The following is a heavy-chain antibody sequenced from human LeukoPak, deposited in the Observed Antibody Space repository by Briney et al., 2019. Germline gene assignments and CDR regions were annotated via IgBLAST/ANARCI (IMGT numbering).Heavy chain of an antibody. Sequence: GGSLRLSCAASGFTFRSYAMSWVRQAPGKGLEWVSASSGSGGSTYYADSVKGRFTISRDNSKNTLYLQMNGLRAEDTAVYYCAKEDYYDSSGRGVTFDIWGQGTMVTVSS. CDR1: GFTFRSYA. V-gene: IGHV3-23*01. CDR3: AKEDYYDSSGRGVTFDI. J-gene: IGHJ3*02. CDR2: SSGSGGST. D-gene: IGHD3-22*01.